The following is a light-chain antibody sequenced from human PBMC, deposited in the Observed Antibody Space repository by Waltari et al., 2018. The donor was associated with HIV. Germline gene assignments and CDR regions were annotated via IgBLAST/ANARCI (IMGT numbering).Light chain of an antibody. Sequence: QSVLTQPPSVSAAPGQKVTISCSGSSSNIGTNSVSWYQHLPRTAPKLFISGNNNRPSGIPDRFSGSKSGTSATLGITGLQTGDEADYYCATWDSSLSSWVFGGGTKLTVL. J-gene: IGLJ3*02. CDR2: GNN. CDR3: ATWDSSLSSWV. V-gene: IGLV1-51*01. CDR1: SSNIGTNS.